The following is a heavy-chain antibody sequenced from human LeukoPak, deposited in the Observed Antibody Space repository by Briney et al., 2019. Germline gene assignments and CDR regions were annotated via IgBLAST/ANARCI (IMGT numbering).Heavy chain of an antibody. J-gene: IGHJ6*03. CDR2: ISSSGSTI. CDR3: ARGRSTVANYYYYMDV. Sequence: PGGSLRLSCAASGFTFSSYEMNWVRQAPGKGLEWVSYISSSGSTIYYADSVKGRFTISRDNAKNSLYLQMNSLRAEDTAVYYCARGRSTVANYYYYMDVWGKGTTVTVSS. D-gene: IGHD4-11*01. V-gene: IGHV3-48*03. CDR1: GFTFSSYE.